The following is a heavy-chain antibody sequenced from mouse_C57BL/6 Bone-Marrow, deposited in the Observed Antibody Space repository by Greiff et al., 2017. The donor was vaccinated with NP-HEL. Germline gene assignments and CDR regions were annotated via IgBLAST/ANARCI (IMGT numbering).Heavy chain of an antibody. Sequence: EVQLVESGAELVKPGASVKLSCTASGFNIKDYYMHWVKQRPEQGLEWIGRIDPEDGETKYAPKFKGKATITADKSSNTAYLPLISLTSEDTAVYYCARGLWRGNPAWFAYWGQGTLVTVSA. CDR1: GFNIKDYY. V-gene: IGHV14-2*01. CDR3: ARGLWRGNPAWFAY. J-gene: IGHJ3*01. D-gene: IGHD2-1*01. CDR2: IDPEDGET.